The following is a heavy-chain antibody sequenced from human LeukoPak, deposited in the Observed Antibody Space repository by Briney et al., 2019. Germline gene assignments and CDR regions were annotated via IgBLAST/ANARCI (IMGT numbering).Heavy chain of an antibody. Sequence: SETLSPTCTVSGGSISSDNYYWGWIRQPPGKGLEWIGSIYYSGSTYYNPSLKSRVTISAYTSRNQLSLKLTSVTAPDTAVYYCATGRWGSSWYRGFDPWGQGTLVTVSS. CDR3: ATGRWGSSWYRGFDP. CDR1: GGSISSDNYY. D-gene: IGHD6-13*01. CDR2: IYYSGST. J-gene: IGHJ5*02. V-gene: IGHV4-39*01.